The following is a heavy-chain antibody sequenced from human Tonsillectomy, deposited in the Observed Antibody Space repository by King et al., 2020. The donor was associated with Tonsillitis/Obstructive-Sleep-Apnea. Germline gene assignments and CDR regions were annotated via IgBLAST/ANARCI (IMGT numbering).Heavy chain of an antibody. D-gene: IGHD2-15*01. CDR1: GFTVTNNY. CDR2: IYSVGST. CDR3: ATLKTGYCSGGSCLGRAFDV. Sequence: VQLVESGGGLIQPGGSLRLSCAASGFTVTNNYMSWVRQAPGKGLECVSFIYSVGSTYYADSVKGRFTISRDNSKNTLYLHMNSLGAEDTAVYYCATLKTGYCSGGSCLGRAFDVWGQGTMVTVSS. V-gene: IGHV3-53*01. J-gene: IGHJ3*01.